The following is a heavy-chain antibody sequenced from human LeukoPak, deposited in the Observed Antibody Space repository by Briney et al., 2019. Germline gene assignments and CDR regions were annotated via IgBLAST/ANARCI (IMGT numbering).Heavy chain of an antibody. CDR3: VREARGYHYTYFDY. J-gene: IGHJ4*02. CDR1: GLTLGSHA. V-gene: IGHV3-13*01. D-gene: IGHD5-18*01. CDR2: VSSGFHA. Sequence: PGGSLRLSCTASGLTLGSHAMHWVRQIPGQGLEWVAAVSSGFHAFFADSVQGRFTVSREDARNSLYLQMNSLRAGDTAVYYCVREARGYHYTYFDYWGQGTLVTVSS.